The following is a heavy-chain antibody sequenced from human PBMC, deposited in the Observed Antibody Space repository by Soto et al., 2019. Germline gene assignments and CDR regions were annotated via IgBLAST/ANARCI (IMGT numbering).Heavy chain of an antibody. J-gene: IGHJ6*02. V-gene: IGHV1-18*04. CDR1: GYTFTSYG. D-gene: IGHD2-2*01. CDR2: ISSYNDKT. CDR3: ARGRCSSSSCYGYYYYGMDV. Sequence: ASVKVSCKTSGYTFTSYGISWVRQAPGQGLEWMGWISSYNDKTNYAHKFQGRVTMTTDTPTNTAYMEVRSLRSDDTAVYYCARGRCSSSSCYGYYYYGMDVWGQGTTVTVSS.